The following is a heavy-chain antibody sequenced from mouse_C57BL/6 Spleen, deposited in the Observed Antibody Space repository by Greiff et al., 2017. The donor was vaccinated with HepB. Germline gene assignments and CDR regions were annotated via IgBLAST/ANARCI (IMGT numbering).Heavy chain of an antibody. J-gene: IGHJ2*01. CDR2: INPNNGGT. D-gene: IGHD1-1*01. V-gene: IGHV1-18*01. Sequence: VQLKQSGPELVKPGASVKIPCKASGYTFTDYNMDWVKQSHGKSLEWIGDINPNNGGTIYNQKFKGKATLTVDKSSSTAYMELRSLTSEDTAVYYCARSLYYYGSSHFDYWGQGTTLTVSS. CDR1: GYTFTDYN. CDR3: ARSLYYYGSSHFDY.